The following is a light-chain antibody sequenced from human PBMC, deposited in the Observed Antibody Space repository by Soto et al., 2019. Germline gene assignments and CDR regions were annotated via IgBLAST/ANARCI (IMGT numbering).Light chain of an antibody. CDR1: QSLSDN. J-gene: IGKJ1*01. V-gene: IGKV3-15*01. Sequence: MGMTLYPDILAVSPGETVTLSCRASQSLSDNLAWYQQKPGQAPRLLIFRASSRASGVPARFSGGGSGTEFTLTISTLQSEDFAVYYCQQYGNWPPWTFGAGTKVDIK. CDR3: QQYGNWPPWT. CDR2: RAS.